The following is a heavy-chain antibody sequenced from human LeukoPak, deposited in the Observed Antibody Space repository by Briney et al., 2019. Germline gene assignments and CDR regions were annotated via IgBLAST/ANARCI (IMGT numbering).Heavy chain of an antibody. J-gene: IGHJ5*01. D-gene: IGHD2-21*01. V-gene: IGHV4-61*02. CDR1: GGSINSGSYF. CDR3: ARAYYWVDS. Sequence: PSETLSLTCTVSGGSINSGSYFWTWIRQPAGQPAGKGPEWIGRIYTTGRTSYNPSLESRVTISADMSKNQLSLHLSSVTAADTAVYYCARAYYWVDSWGQGTLVTVSS. CDR2: IYTTGRT.